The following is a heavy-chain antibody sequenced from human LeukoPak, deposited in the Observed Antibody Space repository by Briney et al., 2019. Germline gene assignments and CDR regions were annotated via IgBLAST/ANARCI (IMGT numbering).Heavy chain of an antibody. Sequence: SQTLSLTCTVSGGSISSYYWSWIRQPPGKGLEWIGYIYYSGSTNYNPSLKSRVTISVDTSKNQFSLKLSSVTAADTAVYYCARASTYYDILTGYYNVGAFDIWGQGTMVTVSS. CDR1: GGSISSYY. CDR3: ARASTYYDILTGYYNVGAFDI. D-gene: IGHD3-9*01. V-gene: IGHV4-59*08. J-gene: IGHJ3*02. CDR2: IYYSGST.